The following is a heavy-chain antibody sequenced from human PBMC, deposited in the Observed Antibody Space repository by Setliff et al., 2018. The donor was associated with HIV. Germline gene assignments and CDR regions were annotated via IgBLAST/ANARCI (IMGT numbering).Heavy chain of an antibody. CDR3: ARRSPGGGYYMDV. CDR2: ISYTGST. V-gene: IGHV4-39*01. Sequence: SETLSLTCTVPGGSINRSNYYWGWIRQPPGKGLEWIGTISYTGSTYYDPSLKSRVTISLDTSKNQFFLKLNSVTAADTAVYYCARRSPGGGYYMDVWGKGTTVTVSS. J-gene: IGHJ6*03. CDR1: GGSINRSNYY. D-gene: IGHD3-16*01.